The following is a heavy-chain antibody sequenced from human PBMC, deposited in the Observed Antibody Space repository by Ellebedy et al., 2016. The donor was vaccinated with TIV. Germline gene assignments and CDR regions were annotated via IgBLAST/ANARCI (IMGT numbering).Heavy chain of an antibody. J-gene: IGHJ4*02. D-gene: IGHD2-2*01. CDR3: ARGGCSSTSCYDFDY. CDR1: GFTFSSYS. V-gene: IGHV3-21*01. CDR2: ISSSSSYI. Sequence: GESLKISXAASGFTFSSYSMNWVRQAPGKGLEWVSSISSSSSYIYYADSVKGRFTISRDNAKNSLYLQMNSLRAEDTAVYYCARGGCSSTSCYDFDYWGQGTLVTVSS.